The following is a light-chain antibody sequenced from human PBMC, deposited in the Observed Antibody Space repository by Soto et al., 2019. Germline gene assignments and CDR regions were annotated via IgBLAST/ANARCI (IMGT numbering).Light chain of an antibody. CDR3: QQYGGSPRT. V-gene: IGKV3-20*01. Sequence: EIVLTQSPGTLSLSPGERATLSCRASQSVSNNYLAWYQQKPGQAPRLLIYDASNRATGIPDRFSGSGSGTEFTLTISSLQSEDFGVYYCQQYGGSPRTFGQGTKVDI. CDR1: QSVSNNY. J-gene: IGKJ1*01. CDR2: DAS.